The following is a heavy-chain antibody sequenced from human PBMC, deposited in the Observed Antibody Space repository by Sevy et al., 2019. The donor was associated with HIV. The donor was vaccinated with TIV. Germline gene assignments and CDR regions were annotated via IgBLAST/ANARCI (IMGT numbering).Heavy chain of an antibody. V-gene: IGHV3-74*01. CDR1: GFTFSNYW. J-gene: IGHJ4*02. CDR2: IRGDGTTT. CDR3: ARYAYDSNFHY. Sequence: GGSLRLSCAASGFTFSNYWMHWVRQVPGKGPTWVSNIRGDGTTTVYADSVKGRFTISRDNAKNTLYLQMNNLRGEDTATYYCARYAYDSNFHYWGQGTLVTVSS. D-gene: IGHD3-16*01.